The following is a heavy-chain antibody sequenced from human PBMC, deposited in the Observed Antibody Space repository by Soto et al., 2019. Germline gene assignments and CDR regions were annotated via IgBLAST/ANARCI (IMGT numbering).Heavy chain of an antibody. Sequence: ASVKVSCKASGGTFSSYAISWVRQAPGQGLEWMGGIIPIFGTANYAQKFQGRVTITADKSTSTDYMELSSLRSEDTAVYYCARDSSGYYLEYYFDYWGQGTLVTVSS. CDR3: ARDSSGYYLEYYFDY. CDR2: IIPIFGTA. CDR1: GGTFSSYA. J-gene: IGHJ4*02. V-gene: IGHV1-69*06. D-gene: IGHD3-22*01.